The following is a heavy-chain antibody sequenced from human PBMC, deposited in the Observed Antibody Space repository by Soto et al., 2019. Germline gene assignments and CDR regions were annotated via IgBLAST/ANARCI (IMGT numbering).Heavy chain of an antibody. Sequence: TLSLTCAISGDSVSSNSAAWNWIRQSLSRGLEWLGRTYYRSKWYNDYAVSVKSRITINPDTSKNQFSLQLNSVTPEDTAVYYCARVPGPAARYAFDIWGQGTMVTVSS. CDR1: GDSVSSNSAA. D-gene: IGHD6-6*01. CDR2: TYYRSKWYN. CDR3: ARVPGPAARYAFDI. V-gene: IGHV6-1*01. J-gene: IGHJ3*02.